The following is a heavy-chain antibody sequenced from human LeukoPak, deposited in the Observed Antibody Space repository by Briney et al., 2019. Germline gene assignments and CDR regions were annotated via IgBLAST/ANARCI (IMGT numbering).Heavy chain of an antibody. V-gene: IGHV3-21*01. CDR1: GSTFSSYS. CDR3: ARDVNPRWGVVVVAATRPY. Sequence: GGSLRLSCAASGSTFSSYSMNWVRQPPGKGLEWVSSISSSSSYIYYADSVKGRFTISRDNAKNSLYLQMNSLRAEDTAVYYCARDVNPRWGVVVVAATRPYWGQGTLVTVSS. CDR2: ISSSSSYI. J-gene: IGHJ4*02. D-gene: IGHD2-15*01.